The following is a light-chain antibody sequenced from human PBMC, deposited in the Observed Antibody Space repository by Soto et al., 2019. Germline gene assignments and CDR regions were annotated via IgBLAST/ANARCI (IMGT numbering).Light chain of an antibody. CDR3: SSYTPTTPWV. V-gene: IGLV2-14*01. Sequence: QSVLTQPASVSGTPGQSITISCTGTNSDIGSYNYVSWYQQSPGKAPKLIISEVTNRPSGISSRFSGSKSDNTASLTISGLQAEDEADYYCSSYTPTTPWVFGGGTKLTVL. J-gene: IGLJ3*02. CDR1: NSDIGSYNY. CDR2: EVT.